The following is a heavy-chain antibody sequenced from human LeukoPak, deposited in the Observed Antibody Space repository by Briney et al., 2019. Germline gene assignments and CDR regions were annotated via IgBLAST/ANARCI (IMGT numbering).Heavy chain of an antibody. J-gene: IGHJ3*02. V-gene: IGHV4-34*01. Sequence: PSETLSLTCAVYGGSFSGYYWSWIRQPPGKGLEWIGEINHSGSTNYNPSLKSRVTISVDTSKNQFSLKLSSVTAADTAVYYCARVAVVNDAFDIWGRGTMVTVSS. CDR3: ARVAVVNDAFDI. CDR2: INHSGST. CDR1: GGSFSGYY.